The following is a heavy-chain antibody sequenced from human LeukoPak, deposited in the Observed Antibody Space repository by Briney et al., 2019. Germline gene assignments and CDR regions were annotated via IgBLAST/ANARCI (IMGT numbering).Heavy chain of an antibody. J-gene: IGHJ4*02. V-gene: IGHV4-59*01. CDR3: ARRSRVRGVITPYYFDY. D-gene: IGHD3-10*01. CDR2: IYYSGST. CDR1: GGSISSYY. Sequence: PSETLSLTCTVSGGSISSYYWSWIRQPPGKGLEWIGYIYYSGSTNYNPSLKSRVTISVDTSKNQFSLKLSSVTAADTAVYYCARRSRVRGVITPYYFDYWGQGTLVTVSS.